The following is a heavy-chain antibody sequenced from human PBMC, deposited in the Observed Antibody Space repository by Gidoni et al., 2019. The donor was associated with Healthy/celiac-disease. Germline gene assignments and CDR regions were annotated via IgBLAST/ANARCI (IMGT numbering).Heavy chain of an antibody. V-gene: IGHV4-59*01. Sequence: QVQLQESGPGLVKPSETLSLTCPVSGGSISSYYWSWIRQPPGKGLEWIGYIYYSGSTNYNPSLKSRITISVDTSKNQFSLKLSSVTAADTAVYYCARAGYSSGLDAFDIWGQGTMVTVSS. CDR3: ARAGYSSGLDAFDI. D-gene: IGHD6-19*01. J-gene: IGHJ3*02. CDR1: GGSISSYY. CDR2: IYYSGST.